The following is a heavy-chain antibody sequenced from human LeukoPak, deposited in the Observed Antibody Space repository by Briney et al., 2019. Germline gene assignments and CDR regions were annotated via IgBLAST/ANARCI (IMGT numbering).Heavy chain of an antibody. J-gene: IGHJ5*02. CDR1: GFIFNNYG. Sequence: GGSLRLSCAASGFIFNNYGLIWVRQAPGKGLQWVSAISNDGGGTTHPDFVKGRFTISRDNSKNTLFLQMSSLRAEDTALYYCAKGGSGYLADLWGQGTLVTVSS. CDR3: AKGGSGYLADL. D-gene: IGHD3-22*01. V-gene: IGHV3-23*01. CDR2: ISNDGGGT.